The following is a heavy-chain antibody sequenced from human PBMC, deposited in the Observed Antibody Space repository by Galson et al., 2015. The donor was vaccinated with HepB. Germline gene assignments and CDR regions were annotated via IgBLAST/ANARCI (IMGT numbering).Heavy chain of an antibody. CDR1: GFTFSSYE. D-gene: IGHD6-13*01. CDR2: ISSSGSTI. J-gene: IGHJ4*02. V-gene: IGHV3-48*03. CDR3: ARFSSSRDFGY. Sequence: SLRLSCAASGFTFSSYEMNWVRQAPGKGLEWVSYISSSGSTIYYADSVKGRFTISRDNAKNSLYLQMNSLRAEDTAVYYCARFSSSRDFGYWGQGTLVTVSS.